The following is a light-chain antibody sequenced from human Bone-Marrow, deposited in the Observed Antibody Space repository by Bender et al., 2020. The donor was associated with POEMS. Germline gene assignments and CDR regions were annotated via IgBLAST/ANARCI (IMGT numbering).Light chain of an antibody. V-gene: IGLV1-44*01. J-gene: IGLJ3*02. Sequence: SVLTHPPSASGTPGQRVTISCSGSSSKFGSYPVNWYQQLPGAAPKLVIFNNSQRPSGVPDRFSGSNSGTSASLAISGLLSDDEADFYCATWDDSLNGWVFGGGTKLTVL. CDR3: ATWDDSLNGWV. CDR1: SSKFGSYP. CDR2: NNS.